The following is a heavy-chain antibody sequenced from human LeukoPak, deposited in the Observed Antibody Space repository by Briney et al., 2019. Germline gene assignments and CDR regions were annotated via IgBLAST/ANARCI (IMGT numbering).Heavy chain of an antibody. CDR1: GGSFSGYY. CDR2: INHSGST. Sequence: PSETLSLTCAVYGGSFSGYYWSWNRQPPGKALEWIGEINHSGSTNYNPSLKSRVAISVDTSKNQFSLKLSSVTAADTAVYYCASYPRYYYYYGMDVWGQGTTVTVSS. CDR3: ASYPRYYYYYGMDV. J-gene: IGHJ6*02. V-gene: IGHV4-34*01.